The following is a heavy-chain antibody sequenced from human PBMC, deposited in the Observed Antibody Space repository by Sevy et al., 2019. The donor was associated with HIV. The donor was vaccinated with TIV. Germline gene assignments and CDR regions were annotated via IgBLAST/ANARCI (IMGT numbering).Heavy chain of an antibody. CDR2: IRSKAYGGTT. CDR1: GFTFGDHF. D-gene: IGHD3-3*01. J-gene: IGHJ4*02. Sequence: GGSLRLSCTTSGFTFGDHFMAWVRQAPAKGLEWVGFIRSKAYGGTTEYAASVKGRFIISRDDSKSIAYLQINSLKIEDTAVYYCARWRDYWGQGTLVTVSS. V-gene: IGHV3-49*04. CDR3: ARWRDY.